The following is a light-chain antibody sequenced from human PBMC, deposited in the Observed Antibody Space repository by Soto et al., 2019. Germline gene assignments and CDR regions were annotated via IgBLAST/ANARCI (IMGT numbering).Light chain of an antibody. J-gene: IGKJ5*01. CDR3: QQYGNSPIT. CDR1: HYVSASS. V-gene: IGKV3-20*01. CDR2: GAS. Sequence: EVVLTQSPGTLSLSPGEVATLSCSARHYVSASSLAWYQQKRGQAPRLLMYGASSRPTGIPDRFIGRGSGTDFTLTINRLEPEDSAVYYCQQYGNSPITFGQGTRLEIK.